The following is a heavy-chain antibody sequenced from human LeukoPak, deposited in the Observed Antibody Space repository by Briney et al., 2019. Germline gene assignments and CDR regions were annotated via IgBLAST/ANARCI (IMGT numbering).Heavy chain of an antibody. V-gene: IGHV3-23*01. D-gene: IGHD4-11*01. CDR1: GFTFSTYG. Sequence: PGGSLRLSCAASGFTFSTYGMRWVRQAPGKGLEWVSAISGSAISTYYADSVKGRFTISRDNSKNTLYLQMNSLRAEDTAVYFCAKDPSTYTVTTGYFDYWGQGTLVTVSS. J-gene: IGHJ4*02. CDR2: ISGSAIST. CDR3: AKDPSTYTVTTGYFDY.